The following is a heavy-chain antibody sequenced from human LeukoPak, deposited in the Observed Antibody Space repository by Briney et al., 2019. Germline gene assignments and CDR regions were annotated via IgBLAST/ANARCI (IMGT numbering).Heavy chain of an antibody. J-gene: IGHJ4*02. CDR1: GGSISGGDNY. V-gene: IGHV4-30-4*01. CDR2: IFYSGST. D-gene: IGHD3-16*01. Sequence: PSETLSLTCIVSGGSISGGDNYWSWIRQPPGKGLEWIGYIFYSGSTYYNPSLESRVTISVDTSKNQFSLKLGSVTAADTAVYYCASSSGGDYFDYWGQGTLVTVSS. CDR3: ASSSGGDYFDY.